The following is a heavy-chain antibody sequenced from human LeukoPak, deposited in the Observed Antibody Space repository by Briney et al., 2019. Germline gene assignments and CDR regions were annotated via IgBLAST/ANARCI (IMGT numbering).Heavy chain of an antibody. J-gene: IGHJ4*02. CDR1: GGTFSSYA. CDR2: IIPIFGTA. D-gene: IGHD3-22*01. Sequence: GASVKVSCKASGGTFSSYAISWVRQAPGQGLEWMGGIIPIFGTANYAQKFQGGVTITTDESTSTAYMELSSLRSEDTAVYYCASAYDSSGYYYGVGDYWGQGTLVTVSS. V-gene: IGHV1-69*05. CDR3: ASAYDSSGYYYGVGDY.